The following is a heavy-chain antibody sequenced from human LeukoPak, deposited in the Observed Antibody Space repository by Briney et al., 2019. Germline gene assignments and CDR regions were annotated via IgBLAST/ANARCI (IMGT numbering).Heavy chain of an antibody. Sequence: TSETLPLTCAVYGGSFSGYYWSWIRQPPGKGPEWIGEINHSGSTNYNPSLKSRVTISVDTSKNQFSLKLSSVTAADTAVYYCARVGNYYDSSGIYDYWGQGTLVTVSS. CDR1: GGSFSGYY. D-gene: IGHD3-22*01. CDR3: ARVGNYYDSSGIYDY. J-gene: IGHJ4*02. CDR2: INHSGST. V-gene: IGHV4-34*01.